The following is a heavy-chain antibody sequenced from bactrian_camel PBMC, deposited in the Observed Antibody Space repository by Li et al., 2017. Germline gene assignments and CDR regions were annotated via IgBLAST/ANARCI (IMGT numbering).Heavy chain of an antibody. V-gene: IGHV3S25*01. J-gene: IGHJ6*01. CDR2: IYTGSGNT. CDR1: GYTYNRNC. Sequence: QLVESGGDLVQPGGSLRLSCAASGYTYNRNCMAWFRQAPGKEREGVARIYTGSGNTYYADSVKGRFTISQDNAKNTVYLQMNSLKPEDTAMYYRAARGPYCYTKLSVADFTYWGQGTQVTVS. D-gene: IGHD2*01. CDR3: AARGPYCYTKLSVADFTY.